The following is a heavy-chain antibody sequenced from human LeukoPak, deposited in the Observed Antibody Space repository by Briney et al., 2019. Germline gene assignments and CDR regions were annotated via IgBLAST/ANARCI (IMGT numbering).Heavy chain of an antibody. CDR3: AREDAYYYDSSGYYGVDY. CDR2: IYYSGST. Sequence: KASETLSLTCTVSGGSLSSSSYYWGWIRQPPGKGLEWIGRIYYSGSTHYNPSLKSRVTISVDTSKNQFSLKLSSVTAADTAVYYCAREDAYYYDSSGYYGVDYWGQGTLVTVSS. J-gene: IGHJ4*02. D-gene: IGHD3-22*01. V-gene: IGHV4-39*07. CDR1: GGSLSSSSYY.